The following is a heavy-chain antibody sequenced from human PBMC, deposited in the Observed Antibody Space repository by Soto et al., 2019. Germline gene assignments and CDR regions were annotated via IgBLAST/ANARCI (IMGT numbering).Heavy chain of an antibody. CDR2: IYYSGST. D-gene: IGHD5-12*01. V-gene: IGHV4-59*01. J-gene: IGHJ4*02. CDR3: ARERRDGYKHYFDY. CDR1: GGSISSYY. Sequence: QVQLQESGPGLVKPSETLSLMCTVSGGSISSYYWSWIWQPPGTGLEWIGYIYYSGSTNYNPSLKSRVTISVDTSKNQFSLKLSSVTAAEMAVYYCARERRDGYKHYFDYWGQGTLVTVSS.